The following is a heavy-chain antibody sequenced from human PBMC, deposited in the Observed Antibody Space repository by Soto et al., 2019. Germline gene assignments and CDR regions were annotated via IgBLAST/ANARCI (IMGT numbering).Heavy chain of an antibody. CDR3: ASRSPALDY. CDR2: IWHDGRNK. Sequence: LRLSCAASGFTFSSYGMHWVRQAPGKGLEWVAVIWHDGRNKYYADFVKGRFTISRDNSKNTLYLQMNSLRAEDTAVYYCASRSPALDYWGQGTLVTVSS. CDR1: GFTFSSYG. J-gene: IGHJ4*02. V-gene: IGHV3-33*01. D-gene: IGHD2-2*01.